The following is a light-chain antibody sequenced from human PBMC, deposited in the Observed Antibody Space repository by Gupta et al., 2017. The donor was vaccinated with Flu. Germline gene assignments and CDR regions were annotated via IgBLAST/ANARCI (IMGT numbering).Light chain of an antibody. CDR1: TRDVGGYNS. J-gene: IGLJ2*01. CDR3: SSYTSGSTLVVA. CDR2: DVS. V-gene: IGLV2-14*01. Sequence: QSALTQPASVSGSPGQAITISCTGTTRDVGGYNSVSWYQQRPGTAPKLMIYDVSNRPSGISNRFSGSKSGNTASLTISGLQAEDEADYYCSSYTSGSTLVVAFGGGTKLTVL.